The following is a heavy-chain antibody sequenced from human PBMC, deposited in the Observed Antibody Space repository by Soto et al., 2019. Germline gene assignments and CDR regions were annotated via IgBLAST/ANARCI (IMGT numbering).Heavy chain of an antibody. CDR2: ISSSSSTI. Sequence: PGGSLRLSCAASGFTFSSYSMNWVRQAPGKGLGWVSYISSSSSTIYYADSVKGRFTISRDNAKNSLYLQMNSLRDEDTAVYYCATDVLRFLESSYYYYGMDVWGQGTTVTVSS. CDR1: GFTFSSYS. J-gene: IGHJ6*02. CDR3: ATDVLRFLESSYYYYGMDV. V-gene: IGHV3-48*02. D-gene: IGHD3-3*01.